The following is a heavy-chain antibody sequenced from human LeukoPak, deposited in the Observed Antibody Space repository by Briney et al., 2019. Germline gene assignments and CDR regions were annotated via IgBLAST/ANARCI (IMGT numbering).Heavy chain of an antibody. Sequence: ASVKVSCKASGYIFTYYYMHWVRQAPGQGLEWMGIINPSGGTTNYAQKFQGRVTMTRDTSTSTVYMELSSLRSEDTAVYYCARGPNYYDSSGYYPNWFDPWGQGTLVTVSS. CDR3: ARGPNYYDSSGYYPNWFDP. V-gene: IGHV1-46*01. J-gene: IGHJ5*02. CDR1: GYIFTYYY. CDR2: INPSGGTT. D-gene: IGHD3-22*01.